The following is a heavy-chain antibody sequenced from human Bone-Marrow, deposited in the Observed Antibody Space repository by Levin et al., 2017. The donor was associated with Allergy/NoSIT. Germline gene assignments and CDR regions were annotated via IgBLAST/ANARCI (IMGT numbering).Heavy chain of an antibody. CDR3: ATDQSEAAVAYYYYGMGV. CDR2: ISWSRVGI. CDR1: GFKFDDST. Sequence: SLKISCIASGFKFDDSTMHWVRQAPGKGLEWVSGISWSRVGIGYADSVKGRFTISRDNAKNSLYLQMDGLTAEDTAFYYCATDQSEAAVAYYYYGMGVWGQGTTVTVS. V-gene: IGHV3-9*01. D-gene: IGHD6-13*01. J-gene: IGHJ6*02.